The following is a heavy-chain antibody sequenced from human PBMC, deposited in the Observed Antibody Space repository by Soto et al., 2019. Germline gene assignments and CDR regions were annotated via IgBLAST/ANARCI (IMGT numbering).Heavy chain of an antibody. CDR2: INPNSGAT. CDR3: AREFCSDTTSYLSSVGFYGMDV. V-gene: IGHV1-2*02. J-gene: IGHJ6*02. CDR1: GYIFTGYY. D-gene: IGHD2-2*01. Sequence: QVQLVQSGAEVKKPGASVKVSCKASGYIFTGYYMHWVRQAPGQGLEWMGWINPNSGATNYAQKFQGRVTMPRDTSITTALMELSRLRSDETAVYYCAREFCSDTTSYLSSVGFYGMDVWGQGTTVTVSS.